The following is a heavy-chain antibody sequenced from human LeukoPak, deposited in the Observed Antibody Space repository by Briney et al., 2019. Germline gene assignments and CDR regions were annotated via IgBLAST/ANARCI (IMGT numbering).Heavy chain of an antibody. V-gene: IGHV4-59*01. CDR3: ARTTEGGYTYDYFYYYYMDV. Sequence: PSETLSLTCTVSGGSISSYYWSWIRQPPGKGLEGIGYIYYSGSTNYNPSLKSRVTISVDTSKNQFSLKLSSVTAADTAGYYCARTTEGGYTYDYFYYYYMDVWGKGTTVTISS. CDR2: IYYSGST. D-gene: IGHD5-18*01. CDR1: GGSISSYY. J-gene: IGHJ6*03.